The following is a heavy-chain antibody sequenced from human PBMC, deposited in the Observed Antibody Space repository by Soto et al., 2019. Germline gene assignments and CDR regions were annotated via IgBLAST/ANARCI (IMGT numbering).Heavy chain of an antibody. J-gene: IGHJ6*02. CDR1: GYTFTGYY. CDR2: INPNSGGT. V-gene: IGHV1-2*02. Sequence: ASVKVSCKASGYTFTGYYMHWVRQAPGQGLEWMGWINPNSGGTNYAQKFQGRVTMTRDTSMSTAYMELRRLRSDDTAVYYCARVGTGTIGRVGYYYYGMDVWGQGTAVTVSS. D-gene: IGHD1-7*01. CDR3: ARVGTGTIGRVGYYYYGMDV.